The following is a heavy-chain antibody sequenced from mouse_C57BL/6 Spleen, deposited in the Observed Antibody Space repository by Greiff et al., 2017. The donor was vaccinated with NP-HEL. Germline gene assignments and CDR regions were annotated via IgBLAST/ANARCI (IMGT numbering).Heavy chain of an antibody. CDR3: AREAITTVVDWYFDV. CDR2: IYPGSGNT. V-gene: IGHV1-76*01. J-gene: IGHJ1*03. CDR1: GYTFTDYY. D-gene: IGHD1-1*01. Sequence: QVQLQQSGAELVRPGASVKLSCKASGYTFTDYYINWVKQRPGQGLEWIARIYPGSGNTDYNEKFKGKATLTAEKSSSTAYMQLSSLTSEDSAVYFCAREAITTVVDWYFDVWGTGTTVTVSS.